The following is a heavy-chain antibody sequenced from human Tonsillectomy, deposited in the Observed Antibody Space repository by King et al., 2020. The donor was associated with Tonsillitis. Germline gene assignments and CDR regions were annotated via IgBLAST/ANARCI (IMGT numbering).Heavy chain of an antibody. CDR1: SGSISSASYY. Sequence: QMQLQESGPGLVKPSETLSRTCTVSSGSISSASYYWGWIRLPPGMGLEGIGSVYYSGSTYYNPSLKSRVTISVDTSKNSFYLKLSSVTAADTAVYYCARIQWLANYYYYYMDVWGKGTTVTVSS. CDR3: ARIQWLANYYYYYMDV. J-gene: IGHJ6*03. V-gene: IGHV4-39*01. CDR2: VYYSGST. D-gene: IGHD6-19*01.